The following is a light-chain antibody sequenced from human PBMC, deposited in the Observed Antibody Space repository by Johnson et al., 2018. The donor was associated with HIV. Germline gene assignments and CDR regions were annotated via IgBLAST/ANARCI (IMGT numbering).Light chain of an antibody. Sequence: QPVLTQPPSVSAAPGQTVTISCSGSSSNIGNNYVSWYQQLPGTAPKLLIYDNNKRPSGIPDRFSGSKSGTSATLGITGLQTGDEAEYYCGTWDTSLSAGVFGPGTKVSVL. CDR2: DNN. CDR3: GTWDTSLSAGV. V-gene: IGLV1-51*01. CDR1: SSNIGNNY. J-gene: IGLJ1*01.